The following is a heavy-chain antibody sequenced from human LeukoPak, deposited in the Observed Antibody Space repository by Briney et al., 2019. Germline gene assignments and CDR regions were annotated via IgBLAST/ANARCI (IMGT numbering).Heavy chain of an antibody. J-gene: IGHJ3*02. CDR3: ASVDDYSSSWYESAFDI. V-gene: IGHV3-7*01. Sequence: PGGSLKLSCAASGFTFSSYSMSWVRQAPGKGLEWVATTHHDGGEQRYADFVKGRFTITRDNTKNSVYLQMNSLRAEDTAVYYCASVDDYSSSWYESAFDIWGQGTMVTVSS. CDR1: GFTFSSYS. CDR2: THHDGGEQ. D-gene: IGHD6-13*01.